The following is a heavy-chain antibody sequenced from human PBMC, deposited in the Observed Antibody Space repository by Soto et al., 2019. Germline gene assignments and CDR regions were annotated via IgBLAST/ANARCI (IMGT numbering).Heavy chain of an antibody. Sequence: GGSLRLSCAASGFTFNNYAMSWVRQAPGKGLEWVSGIGSDGSTYYADSVKGRFAISRDNSKKTLYLQMNSLRAEDTAVYYCAKTRGVSVAVAGTWTHFDYWGQGTLVTVSS. J-gene: IGHJ4*02. CDR3: AKTRGVSVAVAGTWTHFDY. V-gene: IGHV3-23*01. CDR2: IGSDGST. CDR1: GFTFNNYA. D-gene: IGHD6-19*01.